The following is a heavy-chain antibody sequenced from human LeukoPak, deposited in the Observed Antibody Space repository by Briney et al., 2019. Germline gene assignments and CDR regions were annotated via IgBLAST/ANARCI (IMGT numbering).Heavy chain of an antibody. V-gene: IGHV3-11*04. J-gene: IGHJ3*02. CDR1: ESTFSDYY. Sequence: GGSLRLSCAGSESTFSDYYMTWIRQAPGKGLEWVSYISGSGITRYYADSVKGRFTISRDNSKNTLYLQMNSLRAEDTAVYYCARDVGCRYIAAAGIVNAGICSDAFDIWGQGTMVTVSS. CDR3: ARDVGCRYIAAAGIVNAGICSDAFDI. CDR2: ISGSGITR. D-gene: IGHD6-13*01.